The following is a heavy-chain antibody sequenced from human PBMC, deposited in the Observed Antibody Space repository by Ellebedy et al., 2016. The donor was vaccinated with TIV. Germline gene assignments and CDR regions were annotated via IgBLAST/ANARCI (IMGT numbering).Heavy chain of an antibody. Sequence: GGSLRLXCAASGFTFSSYGMHWVRQAPGKGLEWVAVISYDGSNKYYADSVKGRFTISRDNSKNTLYLQMNSLRAEDTAVYYCAKDLMALWGQGTLVTVSS. J-gene: IGHJ1*01. CDR3: AKDLMAL. CDR2: ISYDGSNK. V-gene: IGHV3-30*18. CDR1: GFTFSSYG. D-gene: IGHD2-8*01.